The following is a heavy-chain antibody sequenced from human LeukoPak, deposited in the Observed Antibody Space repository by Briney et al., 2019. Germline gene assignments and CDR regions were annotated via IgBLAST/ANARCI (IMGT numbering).Heavy chain of an antibody. J-gene: IGHJ4*02. V-gene: IGHV4-39*01. Sequence: SETLSLTCTVSGGSISSSSYYWGWIRQPPGKGLEWIGSIYYSGSPYYNPSLQSRVTMSVETSRNQFSLKLSSVTAADTAVFFCGRHRVGTNLHFDYWGQGTLVTVSS. CDR1: GGSISSSSYY. D-gene: IGHD1-26*01. CDR3: GRHRVGTNLHFDY. CDR2: IYYSGSP.